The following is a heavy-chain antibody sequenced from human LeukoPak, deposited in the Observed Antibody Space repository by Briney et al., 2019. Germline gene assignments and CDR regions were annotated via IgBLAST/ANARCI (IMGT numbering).Heavy chain of an antibody. CDR3: ANRLSVSYYYGMDV. CDR1: GFTFSSYA. D-gene: IGHD3-16*02. V-gene: IGHV3-23*01. J-gene: IGHJ6*02. Sequence: GGSLRLSCAASGFTFSSYAMSWVRQAPGKGLEWVSAISGSGGSTYYADSVKGRFTISRDNSKNTLYLQVNSLRAEDTAVYYCANRLSVSYYYGMDVWGQGTTVTVSS. CDR2: ISGSGGST.